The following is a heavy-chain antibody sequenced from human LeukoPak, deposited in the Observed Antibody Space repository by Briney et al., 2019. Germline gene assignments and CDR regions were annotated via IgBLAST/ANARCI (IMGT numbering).Heavy chain of an antibody. D-gene: IGHD6-13*01. CDR2: ISSSGSTI. CDR3: ARVVGIAAAGTWFDP. J-gene: IGHJ5*02. Sequence: GGSLRLSCAASGFTFSSYEMNWVRQAPGKGLEWVSYISSSGSTIYYAHYVKGRFTISRDNAKNSLYLQMNSLRAEDTAVYYCARVVGIAAAGTWFDPWGQGTLVTVSS. CDR1: GFTFSSYE. V-gene: IGHV3-48*03.